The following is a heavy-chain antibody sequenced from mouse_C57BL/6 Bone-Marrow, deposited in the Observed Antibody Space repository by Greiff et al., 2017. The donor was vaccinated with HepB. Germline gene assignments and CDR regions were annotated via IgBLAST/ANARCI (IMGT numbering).Heavy chain of an antibody. CDR1: GFTFSDFY. Sequence: EVKLMESGGGLVQSGRSLRLSCATSGFTFSDFYMEWVRQAPGKGLEWIAASRNKANDYTTEYSASVKGRFIVSRDTSQSILYLQMNALRAEDTAIYYCARDPYGNYGYFDVWGTGTTVTVSS. CDR2: SRNKANDYTT. V-gene: IGHV7-1*01. D-gene: IGHD2-1*01. CDR3: ARDPYGNYGYFDV. J-gene: IGHJ1*03.